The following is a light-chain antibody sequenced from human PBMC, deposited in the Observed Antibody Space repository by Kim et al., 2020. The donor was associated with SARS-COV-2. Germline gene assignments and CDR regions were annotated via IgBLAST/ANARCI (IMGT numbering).Light chain of an antibody. Sequence: SASVGDRVTITCRASQSISSFLDWYQQKPGKAPKLLIYKASSLQSGIPSRFSGSGSGTEFTLTISSLQPDDFATYYCQQYDSYSGSFGQGTKLEI. CDR1: QSISSF. CDR3: QQYDSYSGS. V-gene: IGKV1-5*03. CDR2: KAS. J-gene: IGKJ2*01.